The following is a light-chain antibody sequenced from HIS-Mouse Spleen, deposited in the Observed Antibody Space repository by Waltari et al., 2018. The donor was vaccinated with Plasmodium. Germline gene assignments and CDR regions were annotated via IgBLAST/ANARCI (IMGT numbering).Light chain of an antibody. Sequence: SYELTQPPSVSVSPGQTARITCSGDALPKKYAYWYPQKSGQATVLVIYEDSKRPSGIPERCSGSSSGTMATLTISGAQVEDEADYYCYSTGSSGNHRVFGGGTKLTVL. J-gene: IGLJ3*02. CDR2: EDS. CDR1: ALPKKY. V-gene: IGLV3-10*01. CDR3: YSTGSSGNHRV.